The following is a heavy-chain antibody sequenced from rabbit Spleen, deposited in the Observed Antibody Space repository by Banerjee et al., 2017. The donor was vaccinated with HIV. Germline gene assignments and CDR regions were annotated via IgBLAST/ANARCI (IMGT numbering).Heavy chain of an antibody. CDR3: ARDAGSGPYIDGYFSL. CDR2: INTYTVKS. V-gene: IGHV1S40*01. D-gene: IGHD8-1*01. J-gene: IGHJ4*01. Sequence: QSLEESGGDLVKPGASLTLTCTASGVSFSFNSYMCWVRQAPGKGLEWIACINTYTVKSVYASWATGRFTFSRTSSTTVTLQMTSLTVADTATYFCARDAGSGPYIDGYFSLWGPGTLVTVS. CDR1: GVSFSFNSY.